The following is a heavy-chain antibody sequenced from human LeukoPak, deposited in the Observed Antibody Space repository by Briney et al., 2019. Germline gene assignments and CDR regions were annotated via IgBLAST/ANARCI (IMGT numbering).Heavy chain of an antibody. V-gene: IGHV1-3*01. Sequence: SVKLSCKASGYTFTSYAVHWVRPAPGQRLECIGWITAGNGNTTYSQKFQGRVTITRDTSASTGYMELSSLRSEDTAVYYCARDLGWYGGVVVVPAAIVGGPFDYWGQGTLVTVSS. D-gene: IGHD2-2*01. CDR2: ITAGNGNT. CDR1: GYTFTSYA. CDR3: ARDLGWYGGVVVVPAAIVGGPFDY. J-gene: IGHJ4*02.